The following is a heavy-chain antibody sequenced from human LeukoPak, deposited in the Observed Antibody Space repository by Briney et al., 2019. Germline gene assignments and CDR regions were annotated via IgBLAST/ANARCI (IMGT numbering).Heavy chain of an antibody. V-gene: IGHV3-15*01. CDR2: IKTRTDGGTT. CDR3: TTEARYDCSGYLN. Sequence: GGSLRLSCAVSGFTFSNAWMNWVRQAPGKGLEWVGRIKTRTDGGTTDYAAPVKGRFTISRDDSNNTLYLHMNSLKTEDTAVYHCTTEARYDCSGYLNWGQGTLVTVSS. CDR1: GFTFSNAW. J-gene: IGHJ4*02. D-gene: IGHD3-22*01.